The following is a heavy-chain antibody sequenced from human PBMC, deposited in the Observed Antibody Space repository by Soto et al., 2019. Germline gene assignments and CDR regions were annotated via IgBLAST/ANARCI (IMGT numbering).Heavy chain of an antibody. CDR1: GYSFTSYW. V-gene: IGHV5-51*01. J-gene: IGHJ3*02. D-gene: IGHD4-17*01. CDR3: ARPIDYGDYVGAFDI. Sequence: PGESLKISCKGSGYSFTSYWIGWVRQMPGKGLEWMGIIYPGDSDTRYSPSFQGQVTISADKSISTAYLQWSSLKASDTAMYYCARPIDYGDYVGAFDIWGQGTMVTVSS. CDR2: IYPGDSDT.